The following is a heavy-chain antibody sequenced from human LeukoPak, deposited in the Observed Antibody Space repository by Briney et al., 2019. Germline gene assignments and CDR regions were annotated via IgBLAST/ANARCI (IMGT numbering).Heavy chain of an antibody. V-gene: IGHV3-23*01. CDR1: GFTFSSSA. CDR3: AKEVGCRTRFFDY. Sequence: GGSLRLSCAASGFTFSSSAMSWVRQAPGTGLEWVSTISGSGGSTYYADSVKGRFTISRDNSKNTLYLQMNSLRAEDTAVYYCAKEVGCRTRFFDYWGQGTLVTVSS. J-gene: IGHJ4*02. D-gene: IGHD1-26*01. CDR2: ISGSGGST.